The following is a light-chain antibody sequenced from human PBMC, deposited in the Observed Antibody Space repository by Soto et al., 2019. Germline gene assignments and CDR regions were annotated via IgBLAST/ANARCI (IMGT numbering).Light chain of an antibody. V-gene: IGLV2-8*01. CDR1: SSDVGGYNY. Sequence: QSALPQPPSASGSPGQSVTISCTGTSSDVGGYNYVSWYQQDPGKAPKLMIYEVSKRPSGVPDRFSGSKSGNTASLTVSGLQAEDEADYYCSSYAGSKTLFGGGTTLTVL. CDR2: EVS. CDR3: SSYAGSKTL. J-gene: IGLJ2*01.